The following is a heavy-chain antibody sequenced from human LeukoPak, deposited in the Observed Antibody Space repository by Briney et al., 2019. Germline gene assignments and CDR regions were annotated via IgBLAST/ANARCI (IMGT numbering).Heavy chain of an antibody. J-gene: IGHJ4*02. CDR2: ISWNSGSI. D-gene: IGHD3-10*01. CDR3: AKEGRWGSGSYYYYLDY. V-gene: IGHV3-9*01. Sequence: PGGSLRLSCAASGFTFDDYAMHWVRQAPGKGLEWVSGISWNSGSIGYADSVKGRFTISRDNAKNSLHLQMNSLRAEDTALYYCAKEGRWGSGSYYYYLDYWGQGTLVTVSS. CDR1: GFTFDDYA.